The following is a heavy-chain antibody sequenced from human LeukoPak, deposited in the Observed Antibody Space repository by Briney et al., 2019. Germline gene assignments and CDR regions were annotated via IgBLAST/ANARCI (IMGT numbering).Heavy chain of an antibody. CDR1: GFTFSSYS. CDR2: ISSRSSYI. V-gene: IGHV3-21*01. J-gene: IGHJ4*02. Sequence: PGGSLRLSCAASGFTFSSYSMNWVRQAPGKGLEWVSSISSRSSYIYYADSVKGRFTISRDNAKNSLYLQMNSLRAEDTAVYYCAREWSGLDYWGQGTLVTVSS. CDR3: AREWSGLDY. D-gene: IGHD3-3*01.